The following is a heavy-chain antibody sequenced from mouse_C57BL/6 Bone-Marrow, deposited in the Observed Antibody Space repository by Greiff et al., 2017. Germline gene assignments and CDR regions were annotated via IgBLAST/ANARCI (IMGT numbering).Heavy chain of an antibody. V-gene: IGHV1-69*01. CDR1: GYTFTSYW. D-gene: IGHD2-2*01. CDR3: ARDGYDGAWFAY. Sequence: VQVQQPGAELVMPGASVKLSCKASGYTFTSYWMHWVKQRPGQGLEWIGEIDPSDSYTNYNQKFKGKSTLTVDKSSSTAYMQLSSLTSEDSAVYYCARDGYDGAWFAYWGQGTLVTVSA. J-gene: IGHJ3*01. CDR2: IDPSDSYT.